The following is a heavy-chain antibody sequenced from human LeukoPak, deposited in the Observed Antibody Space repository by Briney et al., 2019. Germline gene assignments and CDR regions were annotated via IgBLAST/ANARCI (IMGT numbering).Heavy chain of an antibody. J-gene: IGHJ4*02. V-gene: IGHV1-46*01. CDR1: GYTFTSYY. CDR3: ARYYYDSCGYYSYDY. Sequence: ASVTVSCKASGYTFTSYYMHWVRQAPGQGLEWMGLINPSGGSTSYAQKFQGRVTMTRDTSTSTVYMELSSLRSEDTAVYYCARYYYDSCGYYSYDYWGQGTLVTVSS. D-gene: IGHD3-22*01. CDR2: INPSGGST.